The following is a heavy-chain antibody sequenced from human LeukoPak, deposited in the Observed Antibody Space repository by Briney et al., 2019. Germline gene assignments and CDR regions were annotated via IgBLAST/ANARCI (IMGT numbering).Heavy chain of an antibody. CDR2: LYHSGSP. J-gene: IGHJ4*02. CDR1: GYSISSGYY. CDR3: AREPVVRGVITPFDY. V-gene: IGHV4-38-2*02. Sequence: PSETLSLTCTVSGYSISSGYYWGWIRQPPGKGLEWIGSLYHSGSPYYNPSLKSRVTISVDTSKNQFFLKLSSVTAADTAVYYCAREPVVRGVITPFDYWGQGTLVTVSS. D-gene: IGHD3-10*01.